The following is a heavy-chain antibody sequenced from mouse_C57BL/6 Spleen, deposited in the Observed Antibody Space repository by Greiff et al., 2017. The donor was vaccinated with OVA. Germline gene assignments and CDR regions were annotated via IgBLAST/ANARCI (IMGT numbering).Heavy chain of an antibody. CDR3: ARLRGDYAMDY. V-gene: IGHV5-6*01. CDR1: GFTFSSYG. J-gene: IGHJ4*01. Sequence: EVQVVESGGDLVKPGGSLKLSCAASGFTFSSYGMSWVRQTPDKRLEWVATISSGGSYTYYPDSVKGRFTISRDNAKNTLYLQMSSLKSEDTAMYYCARLRGDYAMDYWGQGTSVTVSS. CDR2: ISSGGSYT.